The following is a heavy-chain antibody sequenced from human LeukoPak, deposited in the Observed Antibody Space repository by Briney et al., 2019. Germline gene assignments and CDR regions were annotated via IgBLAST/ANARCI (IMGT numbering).Heavy chain of an antibody. J-gene: IGHJ3*01. CDR2: ISAYNGNT. D-gene: IGHD3-3*01. CDR3: ARVASYYDFWSGRGGDDAFDV. CDR1: GYTFTSYG. Sequence: ASVKVSCKASGYTFTSYGISWVRQAPGQGLEWMGWISAYNGNTNYAQKLQGRVTMTTDTSTSTAYMELRSLRSDDTVVYYCARVASYYDFWSGRGGDDAFDVWGQGTMVTVSS. V-gene: IGHV1-18*01.